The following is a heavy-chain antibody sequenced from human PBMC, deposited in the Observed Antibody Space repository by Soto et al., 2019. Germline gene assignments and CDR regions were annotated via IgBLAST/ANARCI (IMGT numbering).Heavy chain of an antibody. CDR2: IYYSGST. CDR1: GGSISSYY. Sequence: PSETLSLTCTVSGGSISSYYWSWIRQPPGKGLEWIGYIYYSGSTNYNPSLKSRVTISADKSISTAYLQWSSLKASDTAMYYCARRRVTSDYYGMDVWGQGTTVTVSS. J-gene: IGHJ6*02. D-gene: IGHD4-4*01. V-gene: IGHV4-59*12. CDR3: ARRRVTSDYYGMDV.